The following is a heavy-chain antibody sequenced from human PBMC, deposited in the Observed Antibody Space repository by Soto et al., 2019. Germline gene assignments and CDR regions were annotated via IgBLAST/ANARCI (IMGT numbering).Heavy chain of an antibody. CDR1: GGSISSGGYY. J-gene: IGHJ6*03. CDR3: ARVVYGAAHYYYYYMDV. CDR2: IYYSGST. D-gene: IGHD6-6*01. Sequence: QVQLQESGPGLVKPSQTLSLTCTVSGGSISSGGYYWSWIRQHPGKGLEWIGYIYYSGSTYYNPSLKSRVTISVDTSKNQFSLKLSSVTAADTAVYYCARVVYGAAHYYYYYMDVWGKGTTVTVSS. V-gene: IGHV4-31*03.